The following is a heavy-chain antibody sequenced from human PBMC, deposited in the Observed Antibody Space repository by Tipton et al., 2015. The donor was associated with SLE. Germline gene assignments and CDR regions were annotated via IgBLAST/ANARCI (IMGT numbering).Heavy chain of an antibody. CDR2: IYYSGST. V-gene: IGHV4-59*08. Sequence: TLSLTCTVSGGTISSYYWSWIRQPPGKGLEWIGYIYYSGSTYYNPSLKSRVTISVDTSKNQFSLKLSSVTAADTAVYYCARVLAAQGGYWGQGTLVTVSS. D-gene: IGHD6-6*01. CDR3: ARVLAAQGGY. J-gene: IGHJ4*02. CDR1: GGTISSYY.